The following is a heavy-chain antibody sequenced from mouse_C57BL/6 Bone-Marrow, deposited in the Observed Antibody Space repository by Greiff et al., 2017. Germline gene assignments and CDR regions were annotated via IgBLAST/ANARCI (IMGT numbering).Heavy chain of an antibody. CDR2: IDPENGDT. CDR1: GFNIKDDY. CDR3: TTIYYGYALFAY. J-gene: IGHJ3*01. V-gene: IGHV14-4*01. Sequence: VQLQQSGAELVRPGASVKLSCTASGFNIKDDYMHWVKQRPEQGLEWIGWIDPENGDTEYASKFQGKATITADTSSNTAYLQISILTSEDTAVXYCTTIYYGYALFAYWGQGTLVTVSA. D-gene: IGHD2-2*01.